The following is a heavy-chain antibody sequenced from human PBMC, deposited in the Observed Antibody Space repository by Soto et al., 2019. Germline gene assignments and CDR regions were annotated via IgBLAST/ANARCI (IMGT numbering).Heavy chain of an antibody. J-gene: IGHJ4*02. CDR2: INSDGGST. V-gene: IGHV3-74*01. Sequence: EVQLVESGGGLVQPGGSLRLSCAASGLTFSSYWMHWVRQAPGKGLVWVSRINSDGGSTSYADSVKGRFTISRDNAKNTLYLQMNNLRAEDMAVYYCALSHTVTTDYWGQGTLVTVSS. CDR1: GLTFSSYW. D-gene: IGHD4-17*01. CDR3: ALSHTVTTDY.